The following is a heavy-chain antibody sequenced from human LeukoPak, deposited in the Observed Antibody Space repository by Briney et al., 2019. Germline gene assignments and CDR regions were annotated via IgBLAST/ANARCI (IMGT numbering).Heavy chain of an antibody. CDR2: IWYDGSNK. J-gene: IGHJ4*02. CDR1: GFTFSSYG. D-gene: IGHD6-13*01. V-gene: IGHV3-33*01. Sequence: GRSLRLSCAASGFTFSSYGMHWVRQAPGKGLEWVAVIWYDGSNKYYADSVKGRFTISRDNSKNTLYLQMSSLRAEDTAVYYCARADSSSWYSRGGYFDYWGQGTLVTVSS. CDR3: ARADSSSWYSRGGYFDY.